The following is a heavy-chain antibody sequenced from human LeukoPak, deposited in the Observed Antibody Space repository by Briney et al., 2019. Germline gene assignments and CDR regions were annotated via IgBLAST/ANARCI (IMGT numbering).Heavy chain of an antibody. CDR2: ISSSSSYI. CDR1: GFTFSTYS. J-gene: IGHJ3*02. CDR3: ARALVVVDAFDI. V-gene: IGHV3-21*01. D-gene: IGHD2-15*01. Sequence: GGSWRLSCAASGFTFSTYSWNWFGQAPGKGLDWVSSISSSSSYIYYADSVKGRFTISRDNAKNSLYLQMNSLRAEDTAVYYCARALVVVDAFDIWGQGTMVTVSS.